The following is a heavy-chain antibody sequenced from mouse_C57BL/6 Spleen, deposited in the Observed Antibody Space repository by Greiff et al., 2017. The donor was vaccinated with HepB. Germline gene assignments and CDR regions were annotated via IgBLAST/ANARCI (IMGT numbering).Heavy chain of an antibody. CDR3: ARRITTVVAEGGYFDY. D-gene: IGHD1-1*01. CDR2: IYPGDGDT. J-gene: IGHJ2*01. V-gene: IGHV1-80*01. Sequence: QVQLQQSGAELVKPGASVKISCIASGYAFSSYWMNWVKQRPGKGLEWIGQIYPGDGDTNYNGKFKGKATLTADKSSSTAYMQLSSLTSEDSAVYFCARRITTVVAEGGYFDYWGQGTTLTVSS. CDR1: GYAFSSYW.